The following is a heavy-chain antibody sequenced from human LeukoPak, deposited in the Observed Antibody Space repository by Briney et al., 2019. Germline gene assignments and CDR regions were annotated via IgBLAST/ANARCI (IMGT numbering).Heavy chain of an antibody. CDR2: IWYDGSNK. Sequence: PGGSLRLSCAASGFTFSSYGMHWVRQAPGKGLEWVAVIWYDGSNKYYADSVKDRFTISRDNSKNTLYLQMNSLRAEDTAVYYCARDRGYYDSSGNCDYWGQGTLVTVSS. CDR1: GFTFSSYG. V-gene: IGHV3-33*01. J-gene: IGHJ4*02. CDR3: ARDRGYYDSSGNCDY. D-gene: IGHD3-22*01.